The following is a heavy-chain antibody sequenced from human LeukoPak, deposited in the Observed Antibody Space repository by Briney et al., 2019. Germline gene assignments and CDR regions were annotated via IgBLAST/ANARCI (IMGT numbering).Heavy chain of an antibody. D-gene: IGHD1-26*01. CDR2: ISSSSSYI. J-gene: IGHJ3*02. Sequence: GGSLRLSCAASGFTFSSYSMNWVRQAPGKGLEWVSSISSSSSYIYYADSVKGRFTISRDNAKNSLYLQMNSLRAEDMALYYCAKDHSLGIVGAFDIWGQGTMVTVSS. CDR3: AKDHSLGIVGAFDI. CDR1: GFTFSSYS. V-gene: IGHV3-21*04.